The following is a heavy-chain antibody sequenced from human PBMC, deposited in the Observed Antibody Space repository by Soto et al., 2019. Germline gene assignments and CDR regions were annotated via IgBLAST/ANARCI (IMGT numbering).Heavy chain of an antibody. CDR1: GFTFSSYS. CDR3: ARVPATVTTSENAFDI. V-gene: IGHV3-21*01. CDR2: ISSSSSYI. J-gene: IGHJ3*02. Sequence: LRLSCAASGFTFSSYSMNWVRQAPGKGLEWVSSISSSSSYIYYADSVKGRFTIPRDNAKNSLYLQMNSLRAEDTAVYYCARVPATVTTSENAFDIWGQGTMVTVSS. D-gene: IGHD4-17*01.